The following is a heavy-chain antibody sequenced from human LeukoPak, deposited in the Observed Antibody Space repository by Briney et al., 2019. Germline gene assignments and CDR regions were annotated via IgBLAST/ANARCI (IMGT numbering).Heavy chain of an antibody. CDR3: ARGVPVSWGGYNFDS. J-gene: IGHJ4*02. Sequence: SETLSLTCTVSGVSMGAYYWSWIRQPPGKGLEWIGYVYYRGITNYNPSLQSRVTISMDTSKNQFSLNLNSVTATDTALFFCARGVPVSWGGYNFDSGGQGTLVTVSS. V-gene: IGHV4-59*01. D-gene: IGHD1-1*01. CDR2: VYYRGIT. CDR1: GVSMGAYY.